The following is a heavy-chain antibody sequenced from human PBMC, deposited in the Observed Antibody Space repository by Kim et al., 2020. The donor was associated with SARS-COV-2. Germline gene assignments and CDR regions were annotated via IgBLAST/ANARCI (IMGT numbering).Heavy chain of an antibody. D-gene: IGHD5-18*01. J-gene: IGHJ4*02. CDR1: GYTFTSYA. V-gene: IGHV7-4-1*02. CDR2: INTNTGNP. CDR3: ARDTRLWDSFGFGY. Sequence: ASVKVSCKASGYTFTSYAMNWVRQAPGQGLEWMGWINTNTGNPTYAQGFTGRFVFSLDTSVSTAYLQISSLKAEDTAVYYCARDTRLWDSFGFGYWGQGTLVTVSS.